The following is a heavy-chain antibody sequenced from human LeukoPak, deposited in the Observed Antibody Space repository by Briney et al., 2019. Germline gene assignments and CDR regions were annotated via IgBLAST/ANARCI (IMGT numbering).Heavy chain of an antibody. CDR2: VNLQGST. J-gene: IGHJ4*02. CDR1: GGSITNTNY. Sequence: SETLSLTCGVSGGSITNTNYWTWVRQPPGKGLEWTGEVNLQGSTNYNPSLMGRVAIAVDTSENHISLQLTSVTAADTAVYYCAREGGPYRPLDYSGQGTLVTVSS. V-gene: IGHV4-4*02. CDR3: AREGGPYRPLDY.